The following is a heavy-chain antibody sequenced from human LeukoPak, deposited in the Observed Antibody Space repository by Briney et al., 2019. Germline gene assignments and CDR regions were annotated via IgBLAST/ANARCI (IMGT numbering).Heavy chain of an antibody. V-gene: IGHV3-23*01. D-gene: IGHD3-10*01. Sequence: AGGSLRLSCAASGITFSSYGMSWVRQAPGKGLEWVSTISGGGDATYYADSVKGRFTISRDNSKNTLYLQMNSLRVEDTAVYYCARDSSMLRGPLVIYYFDFWGQGTLVTVSS. CDR1: GITFSSYG. CDR3: ARDSSMLRGPLVIYYFDF. CDR2: ISGGGDAT. J-gene: IGHJ4*02.